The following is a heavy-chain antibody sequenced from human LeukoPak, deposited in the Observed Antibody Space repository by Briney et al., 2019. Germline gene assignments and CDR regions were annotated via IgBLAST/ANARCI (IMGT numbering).Heavy chain of an antibody. CDR3: AREYGSGSYSYFDY. V-gene: IGHV3-53*01. CDR1: GFTVSSNY. D-gene: IGHD3-10*01. Sequence: HPGGSLRLSCAASGFTVSSNYMSWVRQAPGKGLEWVSVIYSGGSTYYADSVKGRFTISRDNSKSTLYIQMNSLRAEDTAVYYCAREYGSGSYSYFDYWGQGTLVTVSS. J-gene: IGHJ4*02. CDR2: IYSGGST.